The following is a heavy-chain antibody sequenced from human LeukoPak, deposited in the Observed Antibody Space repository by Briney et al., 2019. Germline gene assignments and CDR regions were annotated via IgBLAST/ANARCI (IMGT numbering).Heavy chain of an antibody. J-gene: IGHJ3*02. CDR1: GGSISSSSYY. CDR3: ARRPPLVRHGSSAFDI. CDR2: IYYSGST. V-gene: IGHV4-39*01. Sequence: SETLSLTCTVSGGSISSSSYYWGWIRQPPGKGLEWIGSIYYSGSTYYNPSPKSRVTISVDTSKNQFSLKLSSVTAADTAVYYCARRPPLVRHGSSAFDIWGQGTMVTVSS. D-gene: IGHD6-6*01.